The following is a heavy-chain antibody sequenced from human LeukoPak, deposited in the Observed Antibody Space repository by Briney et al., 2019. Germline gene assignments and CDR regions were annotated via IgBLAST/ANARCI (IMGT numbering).Heavy chain of an antibody. Sequence: ASVKVSCKASGYTFTSYDFNWVRQAPGQGPEWIGWMNPNSGTTGYAQKFQGRVTMTRDTSISTAYMDLSSLRSEDTAVYYCASTLSPFGVVITPFDYWGQGTLVTVSS. CDR2: MNPNSGTT. V-gene: IGHV1-8*01. J-gene: IGHJ4*02. CDR3: ASTLSPFGVVITPFDY. D-gene: IGHD3-3*01. CDR1: GYTFTSYD.